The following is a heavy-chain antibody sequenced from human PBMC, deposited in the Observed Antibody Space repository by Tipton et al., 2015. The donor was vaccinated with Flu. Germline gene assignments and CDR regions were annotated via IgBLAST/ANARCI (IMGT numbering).Heavy chain of an antibody. CDR1: GASISSSNW. Sequence: SLRLSCAVSGASISSSNWWSWVRQPPGKGLEWIGEIYHSGSTNYNPSLKSRVTISVDKSKNQFSLKLSSVTAADTAVYYCAREQVVNLRGEQQLVQGFDFWGRGTLVTVSS. CDR2: IYHSGST. J-gene: IGHJ4*02. D-gene: IGHD6-13*01. CDR3: AREQVVNLRGEQQLVQGFDF. V-gene: IGHV4-4*02.